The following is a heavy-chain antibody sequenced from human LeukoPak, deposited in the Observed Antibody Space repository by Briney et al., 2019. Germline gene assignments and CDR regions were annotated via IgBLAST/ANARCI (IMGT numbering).Heavy chain of an antibody. CDR3: ARDRDSSSYFDY. D-gene: IGHD6-6*01. CDR2: IYYSGST. V-gene: IGHV4-59*01. Sequence: TSETLSLTCTVSGGSISSYYWSWIRQPPGKGLEWIGYIYYSGSTNHNPSLKSRVTISVDTSKNQFSLKLSSVTAADTAVYYCARDRDSSSYFDYWGQGTLVTVSS. J-gene: IGHJ4*02. CDR1: GGSISSYY.